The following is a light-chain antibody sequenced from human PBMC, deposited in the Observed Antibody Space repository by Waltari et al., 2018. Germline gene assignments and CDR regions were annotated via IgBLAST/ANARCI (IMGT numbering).Light chain of an antibody. CDR2: DDS. CDR1: NIGSNS. J-gene: IGLJ3*02. Sequence: SYVLTQPPSVSVAPGQTATITCGGDNIGSNSVPWYQKKPGQAPVLVIFDDSDRPSGIPERLSGSNSDNTATLSINRVEAGDEADYYCQVWDSSSDHWLFGGGTELTVL. CDR3: QVWDSSSDHWL. V-gene: IGLV3-21*02.